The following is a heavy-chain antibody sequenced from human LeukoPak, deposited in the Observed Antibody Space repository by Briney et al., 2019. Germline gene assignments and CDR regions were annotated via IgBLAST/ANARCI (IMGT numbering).Heavy chain of an antibody. Sequence: GGSLRLSCAASGFTFSSYDVHWVRQAPGKGLEWVAVISYDGSNKYYADSVKGRFTISRDNSKNTLYLQMNSLRAEDTAVYYCAKLYASIVVPTGGAFDIWGQGTMVTVSS. CDR2: ISYDGSNK. J-gene: IGHJ3*02. V-gene: IGHV3-30*18. D-gene: IGHD2-21*01. CDR3: AKLYASIVVPTGGAFDI. CDR1: GFTFSSYD.